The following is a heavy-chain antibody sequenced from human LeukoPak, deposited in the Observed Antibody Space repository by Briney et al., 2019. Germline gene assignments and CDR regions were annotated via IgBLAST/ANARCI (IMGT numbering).Heavy chain of an antibody. D-gene: IGHD2-2*01. V-gene: IGHV3-23*01. CDR3: ATRGYCSGTSCYAPQP. CDR1: GFTFSSYA. J-gene: IGHJ5*02. Sequence: GGSLRLSCAASGFTFSSYAMSWARQAPGKGLEWVSAITGTGGSTYYADSVKGRFTISRDNSKNTLYLQMNSLRAEDTAVYYCATRGYCSGTSCYAPQPWGQGTLVTVSS. CDR2: ITGTGGST.